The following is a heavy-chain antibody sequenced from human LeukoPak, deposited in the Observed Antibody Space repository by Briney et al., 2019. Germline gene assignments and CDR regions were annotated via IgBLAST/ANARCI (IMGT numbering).Heavy chain of an antibody. CDR3: AKGPLRYFDWLLDY. CDR2: ISGSGGST. D-gene: IGHD3-9*01. V-gene: IGHV3-23*01. Sequence: GGSLRLSCAASGFTFSSHWMHRVRQAPGKGLEWVSAISGSGGSTYYADSVKGRFTISRDNSKNTLYLQMNSLRAEDTAVYYCAKGPLRYFDWLLDYWGQGTLVTVSS. J-gene: IGHJ4*02. CDR1: GFTFSSHW.